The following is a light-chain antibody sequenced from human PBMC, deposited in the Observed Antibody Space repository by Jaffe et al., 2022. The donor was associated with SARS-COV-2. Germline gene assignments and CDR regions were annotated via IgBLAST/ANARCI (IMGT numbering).Light chain of an antibody. CDR1: QSVLYSSNNKNY. V-gene: IGKV4-1*01. J-gene: IGKJ4*01. CDR3: QQYYTTPHT. Sequence: DIVMTQSPDSLAVSLGERAAINCKSSQSVLYSSNNKNYLAWYQQKPGQSPKLLIYWASTRESGIPDRFSGSGSGTDFTLSISSLQAEDVALYYCQQYYTTPHTFGGGTKVEIK. CDR2: WAS.